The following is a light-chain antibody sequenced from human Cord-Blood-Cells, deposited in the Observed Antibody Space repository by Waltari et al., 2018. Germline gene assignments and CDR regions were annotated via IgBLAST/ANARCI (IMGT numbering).Light chain of an antibody. J-gene: IGKJ1*01. CDR1: ESISSY. Sequence: DIQMTQYPSSLSASVGGRVTITCRASESISSYLNWYQQKPGKAHKLLIYAASSLQSGVPSRFSGSGSGTDFTLTIRSLQPEDFATYYCQQSYSTPWTFGQGTKVEIK. V-gene: IGKV1-39*01. CDR2: AAS. CDR3: QQSYSTPWT.